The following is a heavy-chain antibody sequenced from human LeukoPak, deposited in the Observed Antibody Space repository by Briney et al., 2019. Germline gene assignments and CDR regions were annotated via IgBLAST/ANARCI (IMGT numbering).Heavy chain of an antibody. CDR3: ARDINAGTGYYFDY. CDR1: GYTFTSYY. CDR2: INPSGGST. V-gene: IGHV1-46*01. D-gene: IGHD6-13*01. J-gene: IGHJ4*02. Sequence: GASVKVSCKASGYTFTSYYMHWVRQAPGQGLEWMGIINPSGGSTSYAQKFQGRVTITADKSTSTAYMELSSLRSEDTAVYYCARDINAGTGYYFDYWGQGTLVTVSS.